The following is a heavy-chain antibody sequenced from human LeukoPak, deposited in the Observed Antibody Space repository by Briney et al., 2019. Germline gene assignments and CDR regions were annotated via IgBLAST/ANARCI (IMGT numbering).Heavy chain of an antibody. CDR1: GFTFSSYA. D-gene: IGHD3-22*01. CDR2: ISHDGREI. CDR3: ARGRSDSGAYCYFGS. Sequence: GGSLRLSCAASGFTFSSYAMSWVRQAPSKGLEWVAVISHDGREIYYADSVKGRFTISRDDSMSTMYLQMNSLRAEDTALYYCARGRSDSGAYCYFGSWGQGTPVTVSS. V-gene: IGHV3-30*03. J-gene: IGHJ4*02.